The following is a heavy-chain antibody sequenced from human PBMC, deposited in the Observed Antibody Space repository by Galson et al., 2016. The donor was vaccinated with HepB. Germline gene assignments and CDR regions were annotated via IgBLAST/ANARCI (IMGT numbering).Heavy chain of an antibody. J-gene: IGHJ3*01. Sequence: SLRLSCAASGFTFSHYGMHWVRQAPGKGLEWVAVIWYDGSNKYYADSVKGRFTISRDTSKNTLYLQMNSLRVEDTALYYCVKATYCGGDCFLSAFDVWGHGIMVTVSS. CDR2: IWYDGSNK. V-gene: IGHV3-33*06. CDR1: GFTFSHYG. D-gene: IGHD2-21*02. CDR3: VKATYCGGDCFLSAFDV.